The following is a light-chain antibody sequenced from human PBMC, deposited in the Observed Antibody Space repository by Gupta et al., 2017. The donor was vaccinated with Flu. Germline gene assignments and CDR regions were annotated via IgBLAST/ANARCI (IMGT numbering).Light chain of an antibody. CDR1: QSVTTW. CDR3: QQFNDFPYS. CDR2: EAS. Sequence: DIQMTQSPSTLSASVGDRVTITCRASQSVTTWLAWYQQKPGRATKLLIYEASSLQSGVPSRFSGSGSGTEFTLTISSLQPDDFATYYCQQFNDFPYSFGQGTKLEIK. J-gene: IGKJ2*03. V-gene: IGKV1-5*03.